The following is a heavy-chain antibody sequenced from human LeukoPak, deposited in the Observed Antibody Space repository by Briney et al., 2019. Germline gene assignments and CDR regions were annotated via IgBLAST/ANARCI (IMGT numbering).Heavy chain of an antibody. J-gene: IGHJ6*02. CDR3: ARGRPIFGVVITPPGMDV. V-gene: IGHV3-53*01. Sequence: GGSLRLSCAASGFTFSSYAMSWVRQAPGKGLDWVSVIYSGGSTYYADSVKGRFTISRDNSKNTLYLQMNSLRAEDTAVYYCARGRPIFGVVITPPGMDVWGQGTTVTVSS. CDR1: GFTFSSYA. D-gene: IGHD3-3*01. CDR2: IYSGGST.